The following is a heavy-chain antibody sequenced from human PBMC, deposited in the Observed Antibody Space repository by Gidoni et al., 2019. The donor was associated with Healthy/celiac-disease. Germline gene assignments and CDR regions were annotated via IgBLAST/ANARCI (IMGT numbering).Heavy chain of an antibody. J-gene: IGHJ1*01. V-gene: IGHV6-1*01. D-gene: IGHD6-19*01. CDR1: GDSVSSTSAA. Sequence: QVQLQQSGPGLVKPSQTLSLTCSISGDSVSSTSAAWNWIRQSPSRGLEWLGRTYYRSKWYNDYAVAVKSRITINPDTSKNQFSLQLNSVTPEDTAVYYCARDSYGGGWLAPLNCFQHWGQGTLVTVSS. CDR2: TYYRSKWYN. CDR3: ARDSYGGGWLAPLNCFQH.